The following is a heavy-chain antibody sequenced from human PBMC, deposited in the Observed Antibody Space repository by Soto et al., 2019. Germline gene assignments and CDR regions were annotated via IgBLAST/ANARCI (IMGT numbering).Heavy chain of an antibody. J-gene: IGHJ6*02. CDR1: GGTLSSYT. V-gene: IGHV1-69*08. Sequence: QVQLGQSGAEVKKPGSSVKVSCKASGGTLSSYTISWVRQAPGQGLEWRGRIIPILVIATYAQKFQGRVTLTADKSTSTADMELSSLRSEDTAVYYCARDGDGSNKGGYYYGMDVWGPGTTGTVSS. CDR3: ARDGDGSNKGGYYYGMDV. CDR2: IIPILVIA. D-gene: IGHD7-27*01.